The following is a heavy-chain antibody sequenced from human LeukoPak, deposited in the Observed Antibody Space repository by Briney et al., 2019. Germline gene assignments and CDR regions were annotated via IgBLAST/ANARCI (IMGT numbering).Heavy chain of an antibody. CDR1: GFTVSSNY. CDR2: ICSGGST. CDR3: ARVRYCSSTSCSNFDY. Sequence: PGGSLRLSCAASGFTVSSNYMSWVRQAPGKGLEWVSVICSGGSTYYADSVKGRFTISRDNSKNTLYLQMNSLRAEDTAVYYCARVRYCSSTSCSNFDYWGQGTLVTVSS. V-gene: IGHV3-66*02. J-gene: IGHJ4*02. D-gene: IGHD2-2*01.